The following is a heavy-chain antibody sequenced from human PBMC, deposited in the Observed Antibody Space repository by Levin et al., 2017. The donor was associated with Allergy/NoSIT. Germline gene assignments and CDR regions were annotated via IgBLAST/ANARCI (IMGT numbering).Heavy chain of an antibody. CDR3: ARHLGGSYSGFDY. CDR2: ISGYNGDT. J-gene: IGHJ4*02. Sequence: GASVKVSCKASGYDFTFYGIAWVRQAPGQGLEWMGWISGYNGDTKFAQKFQGRVTMTTDTSTSTAYMELRSLRSDDTAVYYCARHLGGSYSGFDYWGQGTLVTVSS. V-gene: IGHV1-18*01. D-gene: IGHD2-15*01. CDR1: GYDFTFYG.